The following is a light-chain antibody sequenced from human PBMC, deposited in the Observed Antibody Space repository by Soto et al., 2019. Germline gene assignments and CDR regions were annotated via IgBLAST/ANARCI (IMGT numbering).Light chain of an antibody. V-gene: IGKV3-11*01. Sequence: EIVLTQSPATLSLSPGGRATLSCRASQSVSSNLAWYQQKPGQAPRLLIYDASNRATGIPARFSGSGSGTDFTLTISSLEPEDFAVYYYQRGDTFGQGTRLDIK. CDR3: QRGDT. CDR2: DAS. J-gene: IGKJ5*01. CDR1: QSVSSN.